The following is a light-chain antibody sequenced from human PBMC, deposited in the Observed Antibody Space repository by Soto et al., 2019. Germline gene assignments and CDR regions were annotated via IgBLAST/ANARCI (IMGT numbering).Light chain of an antibody. V-gene: IGKV1-9*01. CDR3: QQYNSYSGT. Sequence: IQLTQSPSSLSASVGDRVTITCRASQGISSYLAWYQQKPGKAPKLLIYDASTLQSGVPSRFGGSGSGTEFTLTICSLQPDDFATYYCQQYNSYSGTFGQGTKVDIK. CDR1: QGISSY. J-gene: IGKJ1*01. CDR2: DAS.